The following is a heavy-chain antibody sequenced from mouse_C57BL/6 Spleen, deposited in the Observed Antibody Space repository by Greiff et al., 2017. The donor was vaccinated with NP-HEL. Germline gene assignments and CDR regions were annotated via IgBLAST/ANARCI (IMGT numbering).Heavy chain of an antibody. D-gene: IGHD2-2*01. J-gene: IGHJ3*01. CDR1: GYTFTDYE. CDR3: TRGGRMVTTGAY. Sequence: QVQLQQSGAELVRPGASVTLSCKASGYTFTDYEMHWVKQTPVHGLEWIGAIDPETGGTAYNQKFKGKAILTADKSSSTAYMELRSLTSEDSAVYYCTRGGRMVTTGAYWGQGTLVTVSA. CDR2: IDPETGGT. V-gene: IGHV1-15*01.